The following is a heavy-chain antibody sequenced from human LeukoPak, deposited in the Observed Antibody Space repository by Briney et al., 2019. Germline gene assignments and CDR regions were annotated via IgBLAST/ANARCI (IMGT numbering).Heavy chain of an antibody. J-gene: IGHJ4*02. D-gene: IGHD2-15*01. CDR1: GFTFSSYA. V-gene: IGHV3-23*01. Sequence: GGSLRLSCAASGFTFSSYAMSWVRQAPGKGLEWVSAISGSGGSTYYAGSVKGRFTISRDNSKNTLYLQMNSLRAEDTAVYYCAKDGVVVVVAVTPYYFDYWGQGTLVTVSS. CDR3: AKDGVVVVVAVTPYYFDY. CDR2: ISGSGGST.